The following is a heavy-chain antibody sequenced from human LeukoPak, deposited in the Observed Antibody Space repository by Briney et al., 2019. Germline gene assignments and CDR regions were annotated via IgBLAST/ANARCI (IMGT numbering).Heavy chain of an antibody. Sequence: SQTLSLTCTVSGGSISSGVYYWSWIRQHPGKGLECIGYIHYSGTTYYNPSLKSRVTISVDTSENQFSLRLSSVTAADTAVYYCARDSVETGVVRAFDYGGQGTLVTVSS. CDR2: IHYSGTT. J-gene: IGHJ4*02. D-gene: IGHD5-18*01. CDR1: GGSISSGVYY. V-gene: IGHV4-31*03. CDR3: ARDSVETGVVRAFDY.